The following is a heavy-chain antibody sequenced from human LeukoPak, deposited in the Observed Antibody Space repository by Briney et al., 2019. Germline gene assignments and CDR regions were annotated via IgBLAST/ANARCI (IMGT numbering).Heavy chain of an antibody. CDR3: ARETTVGLGY. CDR1: GFTFSSYW. V-gene: IGHV3-74*01. J-gene: IGHJ4*02. CDR2: INSDGSST. Sequence: GGSLRLSCAASGFTFSSYWMHWVRQAPGKGLVWGSRINSDGSSTSYADSVKGRFTISRDNAKNTLYLQMNSLRAEDTAVYYCARETTVGLGYWGQGTLVTVSS. D-gene: IGHD4-23*01.